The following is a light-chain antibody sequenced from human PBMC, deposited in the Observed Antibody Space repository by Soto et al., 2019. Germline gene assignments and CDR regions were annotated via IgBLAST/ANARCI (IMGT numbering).Light chain of an antibody. CDR2: WAS. CDR3: QQFYSTPLT. Sequence: DLVMTQSPDSLAVSLGERATINCKSSQRVLYSSNNKNYLAWYQQKPGQPPKLLIYWASTRESGVPDRFSGSGSGTDFTLTISSLQAEDVAVYYCQQFYSTPLTFGQGTQVEIK. J-gene: IGKJ1*01. CDR1: QRVLYSSNNKNY. V-gene: IGKV4-1*01.